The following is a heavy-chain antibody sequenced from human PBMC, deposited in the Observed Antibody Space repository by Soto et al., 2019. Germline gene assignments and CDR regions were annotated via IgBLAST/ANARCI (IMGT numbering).Heavy chain of an antibody. CDR2: ISYDGNNN. J-gene: IGHJ3*01. D-gene: IGHD3-22*01. V-gene: IGHV3-30-3*01. CDR3: ARDPGLAMIVRRGFDV. Sequence: QVQLVESGGGVVQPGRSLRLSCAASGFTLSSYAMHWVRQAPGKGLEWLTVISYDGNNNGYADSVKGRFTISRDNSKNTVYLQMNSLSAEDTAVYYCARDPGLAMIVRRGFDVWGQGTMVTVSS. CDR1: GFTLSSYA.